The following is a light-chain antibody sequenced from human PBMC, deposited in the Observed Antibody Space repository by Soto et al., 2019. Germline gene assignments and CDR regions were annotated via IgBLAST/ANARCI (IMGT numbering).Light chain of an antibody. V-gene: IGKV4-1*01. CDR1: QSVLYSSNNKNY. CDR2: WAS. Sequence: DIVMTQSPDSLAVSLGERATINCKSSQSVLYSSNNKNYLAWYQQKPGQPPKLLIYWASTRESGVPDRFSGSWSGTDYTRTISSLQSEDVAVYYCQQYYSTMYTFGQGTKLQIK. J-gene: IGKJ2*01. CDR3: QQYYSTMYT.